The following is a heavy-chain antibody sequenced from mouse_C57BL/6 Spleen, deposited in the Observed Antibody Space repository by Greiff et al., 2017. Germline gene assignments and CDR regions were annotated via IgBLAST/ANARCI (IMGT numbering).Heavy chain of an antibody. CDR3: ARGGYGNDPDWFAY. J-gene: IGHJ3*01. CDR1: GFNIQDYY. Sequence: EVQLQQSGAELVKPGASVKLSCTASGFNIQDYYMHWVKQRTEQGLEWIGRIDPEDGETKYAPKFQGKATITADTSSNTAYLQLSSRSSEGTAVYYCARGGYGNDPDWFAYWGQGTLVTVSA. V-gene: IGHV14-2*01. D-gene: IGHD2-10*02. CDR2: IDPEDGET.